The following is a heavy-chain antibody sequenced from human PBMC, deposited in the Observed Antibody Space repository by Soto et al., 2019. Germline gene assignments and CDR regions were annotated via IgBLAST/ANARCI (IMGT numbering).Heavy chain of an antibody. V-gene: IGHV3-9*01. CDR3: AKDSPNYGDYVFDY. J-gene: IGHJ4*02. D-gene: IGHD4-17*01. CDR1: GFTFDDYA. CDR2: ISWNSGSI. Sequence: EVQLVESGGALVQPGRSLRLSCAASGFTFDDYAMHWVRQAPGKGLEWVSGISWNSGSIGYADSVKGRFTISRDNAKNSLYLQMNSLRAEDTALYYCAKDSPNYGDYVFDYWGQGTLVTVSS.